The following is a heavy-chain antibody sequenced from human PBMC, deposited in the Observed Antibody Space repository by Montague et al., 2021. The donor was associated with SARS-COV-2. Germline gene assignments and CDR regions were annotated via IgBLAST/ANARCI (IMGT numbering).Heavy chain of an antibody. CDR1: GFTFSSYA. V-gene: IGHV3-23*01. D-gene: IGHD3-9*01. CDR2: ISGSGGST. Sequence: SLRLSCAASGFTFSSYAMSWVRQAPGKGLEWVSAISGSGGSTYYXXSLKGRFTISRDNSKNTLYLQMNSLRAEDTAVYYCAKEGDYDILTGYYPNRRYFDYWGQGTLVTVSS. J-gene: IGHJ4*02. CDR3: AKEGDYDILTGYYPNRRYFDY.